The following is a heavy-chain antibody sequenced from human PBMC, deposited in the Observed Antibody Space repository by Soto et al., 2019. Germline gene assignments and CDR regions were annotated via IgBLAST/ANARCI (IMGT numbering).Heavy chain of an antibody. CDR3: AKDEAGSYDF. Sequence: ASVKVSCKSSGYTSTGHNIHWVRQAPGQGLEWMGLINPKTGDTFYAQNFQGRVTTSRDTSISTAYMELSSLRSDDTAVYYCAKDEAGSYDFWGQGTQVTVSS. D-gene: IGHD3-10*01. V-gene: IGHV1-2*02. CDR2: INPKTGDT. J-gene: IGHJ4*02. CDR1: GYTSTGHN.